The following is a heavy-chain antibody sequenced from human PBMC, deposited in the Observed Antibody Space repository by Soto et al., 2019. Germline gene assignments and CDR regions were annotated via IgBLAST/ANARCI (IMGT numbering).Heavy chain of an antibody. CDR3: ARDRYSSSWLFDY. CDR1: GFTFSSYS. D-gene: IGHD6-13*01. J-gene: IGHJ4*02. Sequence: KPGGSLRLSCAASGFTFSSYSMNWVRQAPGKWLEWVSSISSSSSYIYYADSVKGRFTISRDNAKNSLYLQMNSLRAEDTAVYYCARDRYSSSWLFDYWGQGXLVTVYS. CDR2: ISSSSSYI. V-gene: IGHV3-21*01.